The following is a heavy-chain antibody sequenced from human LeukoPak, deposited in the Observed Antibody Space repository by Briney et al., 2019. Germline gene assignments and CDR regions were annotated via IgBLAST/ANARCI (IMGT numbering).Heavy chain of an antibody. CDR2: ISSSSTYI. Sequence: ETLSLTCTVSGGSISSSSYYWGWVRQAPGKGLEWVSSISSSSTYIYYADSVKGRFTISRDNAKNSLYLQMNSLRAEDTAVYYCARDRIAVAGTPLDYWGQGTLVTVSS. CDR1: GGSISSSSYY. J-gene: IGHJ4*02. CDR3: ARDRIAVAGTPLDY. D-gene: IGHD6-19*01. V-gene: IGHV3-21*01.